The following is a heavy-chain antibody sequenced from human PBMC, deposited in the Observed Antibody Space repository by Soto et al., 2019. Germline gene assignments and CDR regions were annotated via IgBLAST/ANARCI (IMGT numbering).Heavy chain of an antibody. CDR2: IYYSGST. CDR3: AGRVRGYYDSSGYFDY. CDR1: GGSISSYY. J-gene: IGHJ4*02. D-gene: IGHD3-22*01. Sequence: QVQLQESGPGLVKPSETLSLTCTVSGGSISSYYWSWIRQPPGKGLEWIGYIYYSGSTNYNPSLKSPVTISVATSKNQFSLKLSSVTAADTAVYYCAGRVRGYYDSSGYFDYWGQGTLVTVSS. V-gene: IGHV4-59*01.